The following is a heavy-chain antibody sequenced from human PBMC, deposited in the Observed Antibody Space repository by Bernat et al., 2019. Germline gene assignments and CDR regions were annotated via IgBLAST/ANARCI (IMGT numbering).Heavy chain of an antibody. D-gene: IGHD1-20*01. Sequence: QVTSKESGPALVKPTETLTLTCTVSGFSLNNARMGVSWIRQPPGKALEWLAHIFWNDEKSFSTSLKSRLTISKDTSKSQVVLTLTNMDPVDTATYYCARSKWNDILTQYSWFDPWGQGTLVTVSS. CDR1: GFSLNNARMG. CDR3: ARSKWNDILTQYSWFDP. CDR2: IFWNDEK. V-gene: IGHV2-26*01. J-gene: IGHJ5*02.